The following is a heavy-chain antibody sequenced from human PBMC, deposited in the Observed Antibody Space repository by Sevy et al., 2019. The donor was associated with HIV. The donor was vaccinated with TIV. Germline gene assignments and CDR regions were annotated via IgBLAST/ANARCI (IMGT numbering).Heavy chain of an antibody. CDR1: GFPFRNYD. D-gene: IGHD3-10*01. CDR3: TRGLRGYYHGSTAHFYFDS. CDR2: MNPHTGNA. V-gene: IGHV1-8*01. J-gene: IGHJ4*02. Sequence: ASLKVSCKTSGFPFRNYDINWLRQGTGQGLEWMGWMNPHTGNAGYSQKFQGRVTITRNTSITTAYMELSSLGSEDTAVYYCTRGLRGYYHGSTAHFYFDSWGQGTLVTVSS.